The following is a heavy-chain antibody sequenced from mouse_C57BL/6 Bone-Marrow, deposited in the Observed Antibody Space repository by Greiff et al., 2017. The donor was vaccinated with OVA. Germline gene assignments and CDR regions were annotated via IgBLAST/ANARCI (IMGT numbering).Heavy chain of an antibody. CDR3: ARREYYYGYWYFDV. Sequence: EVQRVESGGGLVKPGGSLKLSCAASGFTFSSYTMSWVRQTPEKRLEWVATISGGGGNTYYPDSVKGRFTISRDNAKNTLYLQMSSLRSEDTALYYCARREYYYGYWYFDVWGTGTTVTVSS. CDR1: GFTFSSYT. D-gene: IGHD1-1*01. V-gene: IGHV5-9*01. CDR2: ISGGGGNT. J-gene: IGHJ1*03.